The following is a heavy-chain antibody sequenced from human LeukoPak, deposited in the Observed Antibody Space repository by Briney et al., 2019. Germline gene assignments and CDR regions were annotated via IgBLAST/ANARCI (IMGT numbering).Heavy chain of an antibody. CDR3: ARGTSSQYDS. J-gene: IGHJ4*02. Sequence: GASGTLSYKASAGSSRRYVITLVRRAPGQGLEWMGGTILIFGTVNYAQKLQGRLTITADESTSTAYMELSRLRSDDTAVYFCARGTSSQYDSWGQGTLVTVSS. V-gene: IGHV1-69*13. CDR1: AGSSRRYV. CDR2: TILIFGTV.